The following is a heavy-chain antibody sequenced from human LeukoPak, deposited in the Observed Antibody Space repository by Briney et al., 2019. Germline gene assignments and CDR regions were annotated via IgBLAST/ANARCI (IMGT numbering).Heavy chain of an antibody. CDR2: INHSGST. CDR1: GGSFSGYY. J-gene: IGHJ4*02. V-gene: IGHV4-34*01. CDR3: AGFGPMATTN. Sequence: SETLSLTCAVYGGSFSGYYWSWIRQPPGKGLEWIGEINHSGSTNYNPSLKSRVTISVDASKNQFSLKLSSVTAADTAVYYCAGFGPMATTNWGQGTLVTVSS. D-gene: IGHD5-24*01.